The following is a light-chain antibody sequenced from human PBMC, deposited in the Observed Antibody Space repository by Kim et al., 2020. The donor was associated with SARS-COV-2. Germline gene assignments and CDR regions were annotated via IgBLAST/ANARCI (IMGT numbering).Light chain of an antibody. Sequence: SVGDRVTITCRASQTINNYLNWYQQKPGKAPKVLIYDAFSLQSGVPSRFSGSGSGTDFTLTISSLQPEDFATYYCQQTYSLSPVTFGQGTRLEIK. CDR3: QQTYSLSPVT. CDR2: DAF. CDR1: QTINNY. V-gene: IGKV1-39*01. J-gene: IGKJ5*01.